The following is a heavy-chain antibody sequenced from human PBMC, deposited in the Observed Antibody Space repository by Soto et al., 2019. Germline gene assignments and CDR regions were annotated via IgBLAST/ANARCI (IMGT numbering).Heavy chain of an antibody. V-gene: IGHV3-23*01. CDR1: GFTFGSYA. Sequence: EVHLLESGGGLVQPGGSLRLSCAASGFTFGSYAMSWVRLAPGKGLEWVSVAGPSGSSTFYADSVRGRFTISRDNFENTLYLQMNSLRAADTALYFCARTYYYDSTGYYRTFDYWGHGTLVTVSS. D-gene: IGHD3-22*01. CDR2: AGPSGSST. J-gene: IGHJ4*01. CDR3: ARTYYYDSTGYYRTFDY.